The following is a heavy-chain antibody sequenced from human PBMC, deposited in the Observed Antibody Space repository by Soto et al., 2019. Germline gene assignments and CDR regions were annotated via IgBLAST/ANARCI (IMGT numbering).Heavy chain of an antibody. V-gene: IGHV3-64D*06. CDR1: GFTFSSYA. CDR3: VPRDGSGGY. Sequence: PGGSMSLSSSASGFTFSSYAMHWVRQAPGKGLEYVSAISRNGATTYYTDSVKGRFTISRDNSKNTLYLQMNSLRAEDTAVYYCVPRDGSGGYWGQGTLVTVSS. D-gene: IGHD3-10*01. J-gene: IGHJ4*02. CDR2: ISRNGATT.